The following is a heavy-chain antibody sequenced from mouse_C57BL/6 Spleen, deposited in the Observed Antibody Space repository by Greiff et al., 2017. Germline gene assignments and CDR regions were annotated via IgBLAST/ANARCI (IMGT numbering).Heavy chain of an antibody. CDR3: AREAIYYGNSYYFDY. D-gene: IGHD2-1*01. CDR1: GYTFTSYW. V-gene: IGHV1-53*01. Sequence: QVQLQQPGTELVKPGASVKLSCTASGYTFTSYWMHWVKQRPGQGLEWIGNINPSNGGTNYNEKFKSKATLTVDKSSGTAYMQLSRLTSEDSAVYYCAREAIYYGNSYYFDYWGQGTTLTVSS. CDR2: INPSNGGT. J-gene: IGHJ2*01.